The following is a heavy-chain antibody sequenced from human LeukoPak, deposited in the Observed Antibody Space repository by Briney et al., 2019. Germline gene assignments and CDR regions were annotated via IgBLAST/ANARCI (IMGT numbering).Heavy chain of an antibody. CDR3: AKQTMGAASAFDI. V-gene: IGHV3-23*01. Sequence: GGSLRLSCAASGFTFSSHAMSWVRQAPGKGLEWVSAIGGSGDNTNYADSVKGRFTISRDISKNTVYLQMNSLRAEDTAVYYCAKQTMGAASAFDIWGQGTVVAVSS. J-gene: IGHJ3*02. D-gene: IGHD2-15*01. CDR1: GFTFSSHA. CDR2: IGGSGDNT.